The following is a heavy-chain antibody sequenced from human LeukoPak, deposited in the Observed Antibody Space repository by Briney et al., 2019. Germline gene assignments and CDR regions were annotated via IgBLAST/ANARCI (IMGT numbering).Heavy chain of an antibody. CDR1: GGTFSSYA. V-gene: IGHV1-69*05. CDR3: SKVGTTACFDP. CDR2: IIPIFGTA. Sequence: GSSVKVSCKASGGTFSSYAISWVRQAPGHGLEWMGGIIPIFGTANYAQKFQGRVTITTDESTSTTYMELSSLRSEDTAAYYCSKVGTTACFDPGGREPLVTVSS. D-gene: IGHD1-7*01. J-gene: IGHJ5*02.